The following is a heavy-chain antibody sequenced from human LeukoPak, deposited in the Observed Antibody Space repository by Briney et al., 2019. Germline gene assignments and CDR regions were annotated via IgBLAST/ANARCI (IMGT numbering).Heavy chain of an antibody. V-gene: IGHV3-11*01. CDR3: ARVPRSGGSIDY. Sequence: GGSLRLSCAASGFTFRDYYMTWIRQAPGKGLEWVSYISSSGSTTHYADSVKGRFTISRDNAKNSLYVQMNNLRAEDTAVYYCARVPRSGGSIDYWGQGTLVTVSS. CDR2: ISSSGSTT. CDR1: GFTFRDYY. J-gene: IGHJ4*02. D-gene: IGHD6-19*01.